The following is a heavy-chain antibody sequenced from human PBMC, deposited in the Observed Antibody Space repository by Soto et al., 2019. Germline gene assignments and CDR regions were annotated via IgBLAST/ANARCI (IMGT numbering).Heavy chain of an antibody. CDR3: AIVVVPAAIGPGGIDAFDI. CDR1: GYTFTYRY. Sequence: SVKVSCKASGYTFTYRYLHWVRQAPGQALEWMGWITPFNGNTNYAQKFQDRVTITRDRSMSTAYMELSSLRSEDTAMYYCAIVVVPAAIGPGGIDAFDIWGQGTMVTVSS. D-gene: IGHD2-2*02. CDR2: ITPFNGNT. V-gene: IGHV1-45*02. J-gene: IGHJ3*02.